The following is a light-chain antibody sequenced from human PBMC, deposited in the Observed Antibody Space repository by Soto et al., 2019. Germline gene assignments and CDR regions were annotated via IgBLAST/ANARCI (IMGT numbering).Light chain of an antibody. CDR3: QQYGSSPWT. CDR1: QSVSSSY. V-gene: IGKV3-20*01. Sequence: PGERATLSCRASQSVSSSYLAWHQQKPGQAPRVLIYGASRRATGIPDRFSGSGSGTDFTLTISRLEPEDFAGYYCQQYGSSPWTFGQGTKVDIK. CDR2: GAS. J-gene: IGKJ1*01.